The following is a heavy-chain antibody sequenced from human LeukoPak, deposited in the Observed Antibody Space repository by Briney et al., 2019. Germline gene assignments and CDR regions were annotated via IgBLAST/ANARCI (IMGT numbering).Heavy chain of an antibody. CDR1: GYTFTGYY. CDR3: ARPQYDNSGYSGVDFDY. Sequence: ASVKVSCKASGYTFTGYYMHWVRQAPGQGLEWMGRINPKSGGTNYAQKFQGRVTMTRDTSISTAYMELNSLTSDDTAVYYCARPQYDNSGYSGVDFDYWGQGTLVTVPS. V-gene: IGHV1-2*06. CDR2: INPKSGGT. J-gene: IGHJ4*02. D-gene: IGHD3-22*01.